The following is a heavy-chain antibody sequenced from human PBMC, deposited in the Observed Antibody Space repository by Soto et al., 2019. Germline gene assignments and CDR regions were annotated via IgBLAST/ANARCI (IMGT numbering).Heavy chain of an antibody. D-gene: IGHD4-4*01. V-gene: IGHV1-69*08. Sequence: QVQLVQSGAEVKKPGSSVKVSCKASGGTFSSYTISWVRQAPGQGLEWMGRIIPILGIANYAQKFQGRVTITADKSTSTDYIELSSLRSEDTAVYYCARDAPPETAHRPQYDYRPQYYYYYMDVWGKGTTVTVSS. CDR3: ARDAPPETAHRPQYDYRPQYYYYYMDV. CDR2: IIPILGIA. J-gene: IGHJ6*03. CDR1: GGTFSSYT.